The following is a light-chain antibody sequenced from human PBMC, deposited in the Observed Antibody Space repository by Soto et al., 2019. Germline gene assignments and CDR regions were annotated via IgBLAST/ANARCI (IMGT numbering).Light chain of an antibody. V-gene: IGLV2-8*01. CDR2: EVS. CDR1: SGDVGGYNY. CDR3: SSYAGSNILV. Sequence: QSALTQPPSASGSPGQSVTISCTGTSGDVGGYNYVSWYQQHPGKAPKLMIYEVSKRPSGVPDRFSGSKSGNTASLTVSGLQAEDEADYYCSSYAGSNILVFGGGTQLTVL. J-gene: IGLJ7*01.